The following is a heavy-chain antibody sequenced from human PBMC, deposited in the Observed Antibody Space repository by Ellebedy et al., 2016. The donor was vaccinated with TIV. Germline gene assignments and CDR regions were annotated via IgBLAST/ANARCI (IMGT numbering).Heavy chain of an antibody. Sequence: GESLKISCAASGFTFSDYYMSWIRQAPGKGLEWVSYISSSGSTIYYADSVKGRFTISRDNAKNSLYLQMNSLRAEDTAVYYCARGLSGYGDTGGFSNWFDPWGQGTPVTASS. V-gene: IGHV3-11*04. CDR3: ARGLSGYGDTGGFSNWFDP. D-gene: IGHD5-12*01. CDR2: ISSSGSTI. CDR1: GFTFSDYY. J-gene: IGHJ5*02.